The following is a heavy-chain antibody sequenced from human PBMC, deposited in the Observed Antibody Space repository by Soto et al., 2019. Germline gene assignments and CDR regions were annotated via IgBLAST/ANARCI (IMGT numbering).Heavy chain of an antibody. Sequence: VASVKVSCKASGGTFSSYTISWVRQAPGQGLEWMGRIIPILGIANYAQKFQGRVTITADKSTSTAYMELSSLRSEDTAVYYCARSITGTTRPNFDYWGQGTLVIVSS. V-gene: IGHV1-69*02. CDR2: IIPILGIA. D-gene: IGHD1-7*01. J-gene: IGHJ4*02. CDR1: GGTFSSYT. CDR3: ARSITGTTRPNFDY.